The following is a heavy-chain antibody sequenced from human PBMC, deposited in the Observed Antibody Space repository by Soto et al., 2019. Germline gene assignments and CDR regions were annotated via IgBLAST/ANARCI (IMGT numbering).Heavy chain of an antibody. CDR2: IKQDGSEK. Sequence: HPGGSLRLSCAASGFTFSSYWMSWVRQAPGKGLEWVANIKQDGSEKYYVDSVKGRFTISRDNAKNSLYLQMNSLRAEDTAVYYCARDELAVAGYYSYYYYMDVWGKGTTVTVSS. V-gene: IGHV3-7*01. J-gene: IGHJ6*03. CDR3: ARDELAVAGYYSYYYYMDV. D-gene: IGHD6-19*01. CDR1: GFTFSSYW.